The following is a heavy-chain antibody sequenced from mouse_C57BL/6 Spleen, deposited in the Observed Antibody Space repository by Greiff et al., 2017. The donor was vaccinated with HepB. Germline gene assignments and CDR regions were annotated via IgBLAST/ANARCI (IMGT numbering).Heavy chain of an antibody. J-gene: IGHJ2*01. CDR1: GYTFTSYT. Sequence: QVHVKQSGAELARPGASVKMSCKASGYTFTSYTMHWVKQRPGQGLEWIGYINPSSGYTKYNQKFKDKATLTADKSSSTAYMQLSSLTSEDSAVYYCARSGSYYFDYWGQGTTLTVSS. V-gene: IGHV1-4*01. D-gene: IGHD1-1*01. CDR2: INPSSGYT. CDR3: ARSGSYYFDY.